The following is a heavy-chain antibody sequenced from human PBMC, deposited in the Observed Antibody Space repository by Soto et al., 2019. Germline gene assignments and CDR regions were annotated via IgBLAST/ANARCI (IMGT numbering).Heavy chain of an antibody. CDR3: AKDLERFSRSLVGY. J-gene: IGHJ4*02. D-gene: IGHD1-1*01. CDR2: ISGSGGST. CDR1: GFTFGSYA. V-gene: IGHV3-23*01. Sequence: LRLSCAASGFTFGSYAMSWVRQAPGKGLEWVSAISGSGGSTYYADSVKGRFTISRDNSKNTLYLQMNSLRAEDTAVYYCAKDLERFSRSLVGYWGQGTLVTVSS.